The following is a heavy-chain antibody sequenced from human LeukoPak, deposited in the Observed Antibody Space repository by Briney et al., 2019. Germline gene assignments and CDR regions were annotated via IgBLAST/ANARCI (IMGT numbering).Heavy chain of an antibody. J-gene: IGHJ6*02. D-gene: IGHD3/OR15-3a*01. CDR3: ARDRGPADWLKKTYGMDV. V-gene: IGHV3-7*01. Sequence: GGSLRLSCAASGFTFSSYWMSWVRQAPGKGLEWVANIKQDGSEKYYVDSVKGRFTISRDNAKNSLYLQMNSLRAEDTAVYYCARDRGPADWLKKTYGMDVWGQGTTVTVSS. CDR2: IKQDGSEK. CDR1: GFTFSSYW.